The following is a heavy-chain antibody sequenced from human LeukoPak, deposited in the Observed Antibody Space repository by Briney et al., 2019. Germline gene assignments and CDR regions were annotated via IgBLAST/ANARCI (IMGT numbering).Heavy chain of an antibody. CDR1: GFTFSSYG. D-gene: IGHD3-22*01. J-gene: IGHJ1*01. CDR2: IWYDGSNK. V-gene: IGHV3-33*01. Sequence: GRSLRLSCAASGFTFSSYGMHWVRQAPGKGLEWVAVIWYDGSNKYYADSVKGRFTISRDNSKNTLYLQMNSLRAEDTAVYYCARDSKYDSSGYYSADYFQHWGQGTLVNVSS. CDR3: ARDSKYDSSGYYSADYFQH.